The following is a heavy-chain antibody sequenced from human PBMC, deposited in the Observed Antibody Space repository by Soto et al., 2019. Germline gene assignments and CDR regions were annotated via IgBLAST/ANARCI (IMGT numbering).Heavy chain of an antibody. D-gene: IGHD6-13*01. CDR1: GGSISSGDYY. Sequence: QVQLQESGPGLVKPSQTLSLPCTVSGGSISSGDYYWSWIRQPPGKGLEWIGYIYYSGSTYYNPSLKSRVTIAVDTSKNQCSLKLSSVTAADTAVYYCARERPDGSRLDPWGQGTLVTVSS. CDR3: ARERPDGSRLDP. V-gene: IGHV4-30-4*01. J-gene: IGHJ5*02. CDR2: IYYSGST.